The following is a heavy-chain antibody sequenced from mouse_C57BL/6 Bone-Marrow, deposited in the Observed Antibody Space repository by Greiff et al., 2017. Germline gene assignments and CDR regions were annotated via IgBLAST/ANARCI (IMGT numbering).Heavy chain of an antibody. Sequence: VQLKESGPGMVKPSQSLSLTCTVTGYSITSGYDWHWIRHFPGNKLEWMGYISYSGSTNYNPSLKSRISITHDTSKNHFFLKLNSVTTEDTATYYCAREGGYYSNYAFFDYWGQGTTLTVSS. CDR3: AREGGYYSNYAFFDY. CDR2: ISYSGST. V-gene: IGHV3-1*01. J-gene: IGHJ2*01. D-gene: IGHD2-5*01. CDR1: GYSITSGYD.